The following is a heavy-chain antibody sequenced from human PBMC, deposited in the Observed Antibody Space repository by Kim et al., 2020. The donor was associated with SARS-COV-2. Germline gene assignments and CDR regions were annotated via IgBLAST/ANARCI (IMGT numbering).Heavy chain of an antibody. J-gene: IGHJ4*02. V-gene: IGHV3-7*03. CDR2: IKQDGSEK. CDR3: ASLWFGEHIDY. D-gene: IGHD3-10*01. CDR1: GFTFSSYW. Sequence: GGSLRLSRAASGFTFSSYWMSWVRQAPGKGLEWVANIKQDGSEKYYVDSVKGRFTISRDNAKNSLYLQMNSLRAEDTAVYYCASLWFGEHIDYWGQGTLVTVSS.